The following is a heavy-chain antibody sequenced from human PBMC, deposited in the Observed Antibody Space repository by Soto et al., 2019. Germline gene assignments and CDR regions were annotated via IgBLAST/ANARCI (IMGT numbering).Heavy chain of an antibody. J-gene: IGHJ5*02. CDR2: IYYSGST. CDR3: ARTSYDSSGTAADP. V-gene: IGHV4-31*03. Sequence: QVQLQESGPGLVKPSQTLSLTCTVSGGSISGGNYYWSWIRQHPGKGLEWIGYIYYSGSTYYNPSPKIRVTISVDTSKNQFSLKLSSVTAADTAVYYCARTSYDSSGTAADPWGQGTLVTVSS. CDR1: GGSISGGNYY. D-gene: IGHD3-22*01.